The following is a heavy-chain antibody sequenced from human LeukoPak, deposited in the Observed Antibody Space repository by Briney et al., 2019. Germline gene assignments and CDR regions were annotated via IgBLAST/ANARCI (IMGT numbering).Heavy chain of an antibody. CDR2: ISSYSSYL. J-gene: IGHJ6*03. CDR1: GFTLDNYN. Sequence: RTGETLTLSCAASGFTLDNYNFNWVRQPPGKGLEWVASISSYSSYLHYADSVKGRFTISRDDAKKSLYLQMDSLRAEDTAVYFCARFAEVYYYVDVWGTGTTVIVSS. D-gene: IGHD2-21*01. V-gene: IGHV3-21*01. CDR3: ARFAEVYYYVDV.